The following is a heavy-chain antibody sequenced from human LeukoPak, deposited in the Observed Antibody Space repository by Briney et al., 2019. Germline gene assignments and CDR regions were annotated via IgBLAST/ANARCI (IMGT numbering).Heavy chain of an antibody. V-gene: IGHV3-23*01. D-gene: IGHD4-17*01. CDR1: GFTFSSYG. CDR3: AKYDYGDSHVDY. Sequence: PGGTLRLSCAASGFTFSSYGMSWVRQAPGKGLEWVSAISGSGGSTYYADSVKGRFTISRDNSKNTLYLQMNSLRAEDTAVYYCAKYDYGDSHVDYWGQGTLVTVSS. J-gene: IGHJ4*02. CDR2: ISGSGGST.